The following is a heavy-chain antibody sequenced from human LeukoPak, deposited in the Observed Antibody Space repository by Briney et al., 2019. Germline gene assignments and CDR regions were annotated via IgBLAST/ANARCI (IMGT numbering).Heavy chain of an antibody. CDR2: IYYSGST. V-gene: IGHV4-39*01. D-gene: IGHD6-13*01. CDR3: ARSDGAAGTEFDP. Sequence: NPSETLSLTCTVAAGSISSSSYYWGCIRPPPGKGLEWIVSIYYSGSTYYNPSIDSRVTISVDTSKNQFSPKLSSVTAAGTSVYYCARSDGAAGTEFDPWGQGTLVTVSS. CDR1: AGSISSSSYY. J-gene: IGHJ5*02.